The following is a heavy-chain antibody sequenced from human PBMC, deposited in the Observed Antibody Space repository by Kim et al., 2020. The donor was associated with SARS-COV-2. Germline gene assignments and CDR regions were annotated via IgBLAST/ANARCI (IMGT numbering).Heavy chain of an antibody. J-gene: IGHJ4*01. CDR3: ARHQRYSSGEYVAFDY. CDR2: TYYSGNT. D-gene: IGHD6-19*01. V-gene: IGHV4-39*01. Sequence: SETLSLTCTVSGGSLSSSSYYWGWIRQPPGKGLEWIGTTYYSGNTYYNPSLKSRVTISVDTSKNQISLKLGSVTAADTAVYYCARHQRYSSGEYVAFDY. CDR1: GGSLSSSSYY.